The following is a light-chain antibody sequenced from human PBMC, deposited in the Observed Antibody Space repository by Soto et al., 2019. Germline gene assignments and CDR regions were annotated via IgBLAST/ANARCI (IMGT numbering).Light chain of an antibody. CDR3: SSFTGSKTYV. V-gene: IGLV2-18*02. CDR1: SSEVGSNNH. CDR2: EVI. J-gene: IGLJ1*01. Sequence: QSALTQPPSVSGSPGQSVTISCTGKSSEVGSNNHVSWYQQPPGTAPKLIIYEVINRPSGVPDRFSGSKSANTASLTISGLQPEDEADYYCSSFTGSKTYVFGTGTKVTVL.